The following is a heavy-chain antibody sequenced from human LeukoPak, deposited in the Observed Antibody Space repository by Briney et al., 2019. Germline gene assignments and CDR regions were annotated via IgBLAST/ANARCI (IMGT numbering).Heavy chain of an antibody. Sequence: GGSLRLSCTASGFTFGDYAMSWVRQAPGRGLEWVGFIRSKTYGGTTEYAASVKGRFTISRDDSKSIAYLQMNSLKTEDTAVYYCIRAVAHLDYWGQGALVTVSS. CDR1: GFTFGDYA. V-gene: IGHV3-49*04. CDR2: IRSKTYGGTT. CDR3: IRAVAHLDY. J-gene: IGHJ4*02.